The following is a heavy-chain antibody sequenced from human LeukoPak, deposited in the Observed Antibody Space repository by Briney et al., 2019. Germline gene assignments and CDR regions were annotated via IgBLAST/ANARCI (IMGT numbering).Heavy chain of an antibody. Sequence: GRSLRLSCAASGFTFSSYAMHWVRQAPGKGLEWVAVISYDGSNKYYADSVKGRFTISRDNSKNTLYLQMNSLRAEDTAVYYCARSIRLVLDAFDIWGQGTMVTVSS. CDR1: GFTFSSYA. CDR3: ARSIRLVLDAFDI. D-gene: IGHD3-9*01. CDR2: ISYDGSNK. J-gene: IGHJ3*02. V-gene: IGHV3-30*04.